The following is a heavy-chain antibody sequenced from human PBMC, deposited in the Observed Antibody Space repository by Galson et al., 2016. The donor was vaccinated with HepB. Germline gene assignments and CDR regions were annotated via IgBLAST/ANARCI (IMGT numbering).Heavy chain of an antibody. V-gene: IGHV4-34*01. CDR3: ARGQAVLRASDWLRGRGYFDS. CDR1: GGSFSDYY. D-gene: IGHD3-9*01. Sequence: SETLSLTCAVYGGSFSDYYWSWIRHSPGKGLEWIGEINRSGSINYKPSLKSRSTIAIDTSKKQFSLNLRSVSAADTAVYYCARGQAVLRASDWLRGRGYFDSGGQGTRVSVSS. CDR2: INRSGSI. J-gene: IGHJ4*02.